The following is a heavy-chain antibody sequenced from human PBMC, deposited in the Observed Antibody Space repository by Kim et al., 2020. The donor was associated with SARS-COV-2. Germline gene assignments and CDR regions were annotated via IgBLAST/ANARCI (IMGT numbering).Heavy chain of an antibody. CDR2: IWYDGSNK. CDR3: ARDLLGWELPY. Sequence: GGSLRLSCAASGFTFSSYGMHWVRQAPGKGLEWVAVIWYDGSNKYYADSVKGRFTISRDNSKNTLYLQMNSLRAEDTAVYYCARDLLGWELPYWGQGTLVTVSS. CDR1: GFTFSSYG. D-gene: IGHD1-26*01. V-gene: IGHV3-33*01. J-gene: IGHJ4*02.